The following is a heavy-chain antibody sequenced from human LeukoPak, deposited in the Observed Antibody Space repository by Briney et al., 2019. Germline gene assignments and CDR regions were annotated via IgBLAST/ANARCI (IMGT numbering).Heavy chain of an antibody. Sequence: SETLSLTCSVSGASISSYYLSWIRQPPGKGLEWIWYIYYSGSTKYNPSLKSRVTISVDTSNKQFSLQLSSVTAADTAVYYCARYITMILAFAPWGQGTLVTVSS. V-gene: IGHV4-59*08. CDR1: GASISSYY. CDR3: ARYITMILAFAP. CDR2: IYYSGST. D-gene: IGHD3-22*01. J-gene: IGHJ5*02.